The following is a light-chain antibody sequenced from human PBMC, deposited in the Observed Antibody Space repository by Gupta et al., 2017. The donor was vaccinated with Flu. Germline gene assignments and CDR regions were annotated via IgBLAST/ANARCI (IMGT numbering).Light chain of an antibody. CDR3: GTWDNSLSGWV. CDR2: EHN. CDR1: SSNIGSNY. Sequence: SSSNIGSNYVSWYQQLPGTAPKLLIYEHNKRPSGIPDRCSGSRSDTSATLGITGLQTGDEADYYCGTWDNSLSGWVFGGGTKLTVL. V-gene: IGLV1-51*02. J-gene: IGLJ3*02.